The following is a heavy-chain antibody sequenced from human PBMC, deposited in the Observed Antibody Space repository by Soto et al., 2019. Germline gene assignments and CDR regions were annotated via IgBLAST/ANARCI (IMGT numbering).Heavy chain of an antibody. CDR1: GFTFDDYT. V-gene: IGHV3-43*01. J-gene: IGHJ4*02. D-gene: IGHD1-26*01. CDR2: ISWDGGST. CDR3: STDSYSSITVVRFDY. Sequence: PGGSLRLSCAASGFTFDDYTMHWVRQAPGKGLEWVSLISWDGGSTYYADSVKGRFTISRDDSKNMVFLQMNSLKTEDTGIYYCSTDSYSSITVVRFDYWGQGTVVTVSS.